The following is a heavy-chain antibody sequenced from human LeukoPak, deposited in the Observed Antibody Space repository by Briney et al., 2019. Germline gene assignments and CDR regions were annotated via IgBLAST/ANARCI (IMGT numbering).Heavy chain of an antibody. CDR2: INHSGST. D-gene: IGHD6-13*01. V-gene: IGHV4-30-2*01. J-gene: IGHJ4*02. CDR3: ARDSGYSSRQRMPFDY. Sequence: PSQTLSLTCTVSGGSISSGGYYWSWIRQPPGKGLEWIGEINHSGSTNYNPSLKSRVTISVDTSKNQFSLKLSSVTAADTAVYYCARDSGYSSRQRMPFDYWGQGTLVTVSS. CDR1: GGSISSGGYY.